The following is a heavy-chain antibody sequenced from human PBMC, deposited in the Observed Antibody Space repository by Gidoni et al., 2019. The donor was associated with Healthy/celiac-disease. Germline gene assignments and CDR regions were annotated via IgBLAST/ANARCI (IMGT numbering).Heavy chain of an antibody. Sequence: QVQLQQWGAGLLKPSETLSLTCAVYGWSFSGSYWSWIRQPPGKGLEWIGEINHSGRTNYNPSLKSRVTISVDTSKNQFSLKLSSVTAADTAVYYCAGFWSGCFDYWGQGTLVTVSS. J-gene: IGHJ4*02. D-gene: IGHD3-3*01. V-gene: IGHV4-34*01. CDR3: AGFWSGCFDY. CDR2: INHSGRT. CDR1: GWSFSGSY.